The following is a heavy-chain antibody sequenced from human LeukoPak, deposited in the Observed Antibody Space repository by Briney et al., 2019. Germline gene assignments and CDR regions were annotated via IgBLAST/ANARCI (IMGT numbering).Heavy chain of an antibody. CDR2: IHYSGST. V-gene: IGHV4-59*01. CDR3: ARTPRYSSSSVY. D-gene: IGHD6-6*01. J-gene: IGHJ4*02. Sequence: SETLSLTCTVSGGSITSYYWSWIRQPPGKGLEWIGCIHYSGSTNYNPSLKSRVTISVDTSKNQFSLKLSSVTAADTAVYYCARTPRYSSSSVYWGQGTLVTVSS. CDR1: GGSITSYY.